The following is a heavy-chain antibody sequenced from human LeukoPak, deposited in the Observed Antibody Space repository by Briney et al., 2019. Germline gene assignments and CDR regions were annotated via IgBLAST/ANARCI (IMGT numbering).Heavy chain of an antibody. D-gene: IGHD3-9*01. CDR2: LSKSGNT. Sequence: SEALSLTCTVSGGSISSYYWSWIRLPPGKGLEWIGYLSKSGNTNYSPSLKSRVTIFGDTSKNQFFLKLSSVTAADTAVYYCARARYVNSFYAFDIWGQGTLVTVSS. J-gene: IGHJ3*02. CDR3: ARARYVNSFYAFDI. V-gene: IGHV4-59*01. CDR1: GGSISSYY.